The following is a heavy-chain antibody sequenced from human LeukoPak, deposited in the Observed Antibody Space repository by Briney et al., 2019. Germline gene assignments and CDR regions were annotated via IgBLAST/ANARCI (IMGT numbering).Heavy chain of an antibody. CDR2: ISYDGSNK. V-gene: IGHV3-30*18. CDR3: AKDLEGSSGYLDAFDI. Sequence: GGSLRLSCAASGFTFSSYGMHWVRQAPGKGLEWVAVISYDGSNKYYADSVKGRFTISRDNSKNTLYLQMNSLRAEDTAVYYCAKDLEGSSGYLDAFDIWGQGTMVTVSS. J-gene: IGHJ3*02. D-gene: IGHD3-22*01. CDR1: GFTFSSYG.